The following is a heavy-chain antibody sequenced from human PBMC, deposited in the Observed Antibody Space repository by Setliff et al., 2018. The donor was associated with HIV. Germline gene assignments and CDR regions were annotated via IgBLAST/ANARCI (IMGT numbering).Heavy chain of an antibody. CDR1: GGTFTNSA. CDR2: IVPILGIA. D-gene: IGHD7-27*01. CDR3: ARIPTGGAFDI. Sequence: ASVKVSSKASGGTFTNSAIGWVRQAPGQGLEWMGAIVPILGIANSAQKFQGRVTITTDESTNTAYMELSSLRSEDTAVYYCARIPTGGAFDIWGQGTVVTVSS. V-gene: IGHV1-69*10. J-gene: IGHJ3*02.